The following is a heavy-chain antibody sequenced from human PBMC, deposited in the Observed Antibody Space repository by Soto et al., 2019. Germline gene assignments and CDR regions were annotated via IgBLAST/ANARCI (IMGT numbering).Heavy chain of an antibody. CDR2: INPSGGST. CDR3: ARDSPELYDLWSGYYPTAYFIMDV. CDR1: GYTFTSDY. Sequence: ASVKVSCKASGYTFTSDYMHWVRQAPGQGLEWMGIINPSGGSTSYAQKFQGRVTMTRDTSTSTVYMELSSLRSEDTAVYYCARDSPELYDLWSGYYPTAYFIMDVWGQGTTVTVSS. J-gene: IGHJ6*02. D-gene: IGHD3-3*01. V-gene: IGHV1-46*01.